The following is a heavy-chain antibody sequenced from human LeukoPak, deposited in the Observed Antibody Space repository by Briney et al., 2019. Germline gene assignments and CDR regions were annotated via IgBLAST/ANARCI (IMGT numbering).Heavy chain of an antibody. D-gene: IGHD3-10*01. J-gene: IGHJ6*04. CDR1: GGSISSYY. CDR3: ARGQGSGSYYNLYGMDV. V-gene: IGHV4-4*07. Sequence: SETLSLTCTVSGGSISSYYWSWIRQPAGKGLEWIGRIYTSGSTNYNPSLKSRVTMSVDTSKNQFSLKLSSVTAADTAVYYCARGQGSGSYYNLYGMDVWGKGTTVTVSS. CDR2: IYTSGST.